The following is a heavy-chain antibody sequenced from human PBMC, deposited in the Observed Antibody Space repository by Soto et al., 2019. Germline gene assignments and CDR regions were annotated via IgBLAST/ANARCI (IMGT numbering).Heavy chain of an antibody. D-gene: IGHD1-26*01. J-gene: IGHJ5*02. CDR3: ATVGTGSYNWFDP. V-gene: IGHV3-23*01. Sequence: GSLKLSCAASGFTFSSYAMSWVRQAPGKGLEWVAGINGNGAATYYADSVTGRFTISRDNSKNTLYLQMNSLGAEDTAVYYCATVGTGSYNWFDPWGQGTMVTVSS. CDR2: INGNGAAT. CDR1: GFTFSSYA.